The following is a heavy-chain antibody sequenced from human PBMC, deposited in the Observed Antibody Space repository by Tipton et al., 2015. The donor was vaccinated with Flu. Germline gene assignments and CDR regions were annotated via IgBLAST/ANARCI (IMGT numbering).Heavy chain of an antibody. CDR2: IYTSGST. J-gene: IGHJ4*02. D-gene: IGHD2-8*01. CDR3: ARFSAGVKRGLDY. CDR1: GGSISSGSYY. V-gene: IGHV4-61*02. Sequence: LSLTCTVSGGSISSGSYYWSWIRQPAGKGLEWIGRIYTSGSTNYNPSLKSRVTISVDTSKNQFSLKLSSVTAADTAVYYCARFSAGVKRGLDYWGQGTLVTVSS.